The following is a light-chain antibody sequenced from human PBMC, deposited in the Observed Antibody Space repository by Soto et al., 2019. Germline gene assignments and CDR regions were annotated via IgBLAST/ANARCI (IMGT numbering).Light chain of an antibody. CDR2: AAS. CDR1: QSISSY. Sequence: DIQMTQSQSSLSASVGDRVTITCRASQSISSYLNWYQQKPGKAPKLLIYAASSLQSGVPPRFSGSGSGTDFTLTISSLQPEDFATYYCQQSYSTPLTFGGGTKVDIK. CDR3: QQSYSTPLT. V-gene: IGKV1-39*01. J-gene: IGKJ4*01.